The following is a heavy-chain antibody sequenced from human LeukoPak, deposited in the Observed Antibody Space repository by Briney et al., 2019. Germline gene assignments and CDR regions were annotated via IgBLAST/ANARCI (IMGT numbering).Heavy chain of an antibody. CDR3: ARTGGPYDFWSGYDFDY. J-gene: IGHJ4*02. CDR1: GGSISSGSYY. Sequence: SQTLSLTCTVSGGSISSGSYYWSWIRQPAGKGLEWIGRIYTSGSTNYNPSLKSRVTISVDTSKNQFSLKLSSVTAADTAVYYCARTGGPYDFWSGYDFDYWGQGTLVTVSS. D-gene: IGHD3-3*01. CDR2: IYTSGST. V-gene: IGHV4-61*02.